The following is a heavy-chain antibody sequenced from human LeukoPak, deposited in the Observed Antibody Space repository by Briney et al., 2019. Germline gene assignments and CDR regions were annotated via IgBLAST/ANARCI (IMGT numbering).Heavy chain of an antibody. CDR1: GGTFSSYA. Sequence: GASVKVSCKASGGTFSSYAISWVRQAPGQGLEWMGRIIPILGIANYAQKFQGRVTITADKSTSTAYMELSSLRSEDTAVYYCARQSGRRSGWYQLVYYYYYGMDVWGQGTTVTVSS. CDR3: ARQSGRRSGWYQLVYYYYYGMDV. CDR2: IIPILGIA. J-gene: IGHJ6*02. D-gene: IGHD6-19*01. V-gene: IGHV1-69*04.